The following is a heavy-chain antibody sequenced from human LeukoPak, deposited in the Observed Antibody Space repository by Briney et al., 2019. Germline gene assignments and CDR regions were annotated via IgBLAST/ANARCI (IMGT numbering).Heavy chain of an antibody. CDR3: AKRGGAYYYDSSGYYYPSDYYFDY. CDR1: GFTFSGYG. D-gene: IGHD3-22*01. J-gene: IGHJ4*02. Sequence: GGSLRLSCAASGFTFSGYGMSWVRQAPGKGLEWVSAISGSGGSTYYADSVKGRFTISRDNSKNTLYLQMNSLRAEDTAVYYCAKRGGAYYYDSSGYYYPSDYYFDYWGQGTLVTVSS. CDR2: ISGSGGST. V-gene: IGHV3-23*01.